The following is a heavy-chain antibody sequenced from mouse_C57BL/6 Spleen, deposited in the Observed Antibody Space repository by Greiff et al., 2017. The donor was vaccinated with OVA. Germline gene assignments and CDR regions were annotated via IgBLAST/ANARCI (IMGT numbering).Heavy chain of an antibody. Sequence: QVQLQQPGAELVKPGASVKMSCKASGYTFTSYWITWVKQRPGQGLEWLGDIYPGSGSTNYNEKFKSKATLTVDTSSITAYMQLSSLTSEDTAVYYCARDTTVTMDYWGQGTTLTVSS. J-gene: IGHJ2*01. CDR2: IYPGSGST. D-gene: IGHD1-1*01. CDR1: GYTFTSYW. V-gene: IGHV1-55*01. CDR3: ARDTTVTMDY.